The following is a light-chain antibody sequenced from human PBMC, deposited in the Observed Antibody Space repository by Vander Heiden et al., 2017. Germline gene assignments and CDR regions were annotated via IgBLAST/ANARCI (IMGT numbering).Light chain of an antibody. CDR2: DAS. Sequence: AIQLTQSPSSLSASVGDRVTITCRASQGISSALAWYQQKPGKAPKLLIYDASSLERGVPSRFSGSGAGTDVTLTISSLQPEDFATYYCQQFNSDPPIFTFGHGTKVDIK. CDR3: QQFNSDPPIFT. V-gene: IGKV1-13*02. CDR1: QGISSA. J-gene: IGKJ3*01.